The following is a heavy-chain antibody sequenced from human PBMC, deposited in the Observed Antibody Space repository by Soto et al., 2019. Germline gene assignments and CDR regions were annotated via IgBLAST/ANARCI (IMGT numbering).Heavy chain of an antibody. V-gene: IGHV4-34*01. CDR3: AGLYSSSWYRRIDY. D-gene: IGHD6-13*01. CDR1: GGSFSGYY. CDR2: INHSGST. J-gene: IGHJ4*02. Sequence: SETLSLTCAVYGGSFSGYYWSWIRQPPGKGLEWIGEINHSGSTNYNPSLKSRVTISVDTSKNQFSLKLSSVTAADTAVYYCAGLYSSSWYRRIDYWGQGTLVTVSS.